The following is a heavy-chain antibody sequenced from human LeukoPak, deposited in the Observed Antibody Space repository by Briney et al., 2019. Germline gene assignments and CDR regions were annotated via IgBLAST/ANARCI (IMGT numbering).Heavy chain of an antibody. V-gene: IGHV4-34*01. CDR2: INHSGST. CDR3: ARAAPMTTVAFDI. Sequence: SETLSLTCAVYGGSFSGYYWSWIRQPPGKGLEWIGEINHSGSTNYNPSLKSRVTISVDTSKNQFSLKLSSVTAADTAVYYCARAAPMTTVAFDIWGQGTMVTVSS. J-gene: IGHJ3*02. D-gene: IGHD4-17*01. CDR1: GGSFSGYY.